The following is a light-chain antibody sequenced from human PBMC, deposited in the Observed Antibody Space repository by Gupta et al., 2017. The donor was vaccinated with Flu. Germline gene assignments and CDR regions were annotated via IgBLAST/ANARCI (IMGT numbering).Light chain of an antibody. CDR1: QSGFYSLNNGNY. CDR3: QQYDKTPTWT. V-gene: IGKV4-1*01. J-gene: IGKJ1*01. CDR2: WAS. Sequence: LGERATINCKSSQSGFYSLNNGNYLAWYQQKPGQPPKLLISWASTRESGVPDRFSGSGSGTEFTLTISSRQAEDVAVYYCQQYDKTPTWTFGQGTKVEIK.